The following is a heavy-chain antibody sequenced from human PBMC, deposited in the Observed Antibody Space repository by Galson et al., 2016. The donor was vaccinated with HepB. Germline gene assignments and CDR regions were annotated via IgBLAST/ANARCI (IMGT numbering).Heavy chain of an antibody. Sequence: SLRLSCAASGFTFYNYAIHWVRQAPGKGLEWVAIISDDGSKKYYADSVKGRFTISRDNSKNTLYLQMNSLRPEDTAIYYCAKAMAAARTNWFDPWGQGVLVTVSS. CDR3: AKAMAAARTNWFDP. CDR2: ISDDGSKK. J-gene: IGHJ5*02. D-gene: IGHD6-13*01. V-gene: IGHV3-30*02. CDR1: GFTFYNYA.